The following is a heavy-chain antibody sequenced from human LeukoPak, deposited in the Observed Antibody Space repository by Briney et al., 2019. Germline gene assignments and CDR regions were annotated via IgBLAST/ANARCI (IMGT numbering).Heavy chain of an antibody. CDR3: AKDTPLYDSSGYYFDY. Sequence: PGGSLRLSCAASGFTFSRHAMHWVRQAPGKGLEWVAVISYDGSNKYYADSVKGRFTISRDNSKNTLYLQMNSLRAEDTAVYYCAKDTPLYDSSGYYFDYWGQGTLVTVSS. V-gene: IGHV3-30*18. CDR1: GFTFSRHA. D-gene: IGHD3-22*01. CDR2: ISYDGSNK. J-gene: IGHJ4*02.